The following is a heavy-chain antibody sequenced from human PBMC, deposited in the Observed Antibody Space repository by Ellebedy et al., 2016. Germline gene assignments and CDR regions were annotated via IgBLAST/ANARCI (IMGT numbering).Heavy chain of an antibody. V-gene: IGHV3-23*01. CDR3: AKVYDFWSGYTRFDY. D-gene: IGHD3-3*01. J-gene: IGHJ4*02. CDR2: ISGSGGST. Sequence: GGSLRLXXAASGFTFSSYAMSWVRQAPGKGLEWVSAISGSGGSTYYADSVKGRFTISRDNSKNTLYLQMNSLRAEDTAVYYCAKVYDFWSGYTRFDYWGQGTLVTVSS. CDR1: GFTFSSYA.